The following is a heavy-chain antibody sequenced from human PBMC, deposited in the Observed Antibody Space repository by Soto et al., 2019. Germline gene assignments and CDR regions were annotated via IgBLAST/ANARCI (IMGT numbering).Heavy chain of an antibody. CDR1: GFTFSSYS. CDR3: AREGINNYNEYYFDS. V-gene: IGHV3-21*01. D-gene: IGHD4-4*01. J-gene: IGHJ4*02. CDR2: ISGSGNYT. Sequence: LRLSCAASGFTFSSYSMDWVRQAPGKGLEWVSSISGSGNYTHYADFLRGRFTISRDNAKTSLYLQMNSLRAEDTAVYYCAREGINNYNEYYFDSWGQGTVVTVSS.